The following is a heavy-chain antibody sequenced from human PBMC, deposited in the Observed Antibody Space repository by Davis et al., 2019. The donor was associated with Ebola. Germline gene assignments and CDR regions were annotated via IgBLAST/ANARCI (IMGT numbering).Heavy chain of an antibody. D-gene: IGHD3-22*01. J-gene: IGHJ4*02. V-gene: IGHV5-10-1*01. CDR3: ARLDYFDTSGYYKPLFY. Sequence: PGGSLRLSCKGSGYSFTSYWISWVRQMPGKGLEWMGRIDPSDSHTIYSPSFQGHVTISVDKSISTAYLQWSSLKASDTAMYYCARLDYFDTSGYYKPLFYWGQGTLVTVSS. CDR2: IDPSDSHT. CDR1: GYSFTSYW.